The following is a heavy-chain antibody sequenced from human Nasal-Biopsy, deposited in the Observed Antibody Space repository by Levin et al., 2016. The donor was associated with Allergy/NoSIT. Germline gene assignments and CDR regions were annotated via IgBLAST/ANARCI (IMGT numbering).Heavy chain of an antibody. Sequence: SETLSLTCSVSGDSISRFYWDWIRQAPGKRLEWIGHTYNGGKTNYNPSFEDRVTISEDASRNQFSLLLKSLTAADTAIYFCARSGVWGPGLDYMDVWGNGTTVIVSS. CDR2: TYNGGKT. V-gene: IGHV4-59*01. CDR1: GDSISRFY. CDR3: ARSGVWGPGLDYMDV. J-gene: IGHJ6*03. D-gene: IGHD3/OR15-3a*01.